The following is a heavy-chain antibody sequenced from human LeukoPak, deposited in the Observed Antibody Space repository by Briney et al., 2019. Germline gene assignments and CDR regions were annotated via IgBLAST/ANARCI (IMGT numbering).Heavy chain of an antibody. CDR2: IYYSRST. Sequence: SQTRSLTCTVSGGSISSGGYYWSWIPQHPGKGLEGIGYIYYSRSTYYNPSLKRRFTISVDTSKNQFSMKLSSVTAADTAVYYCARDYYYGMDVWGQGTTVTVSS. V-gene: IGHV4-31*03. CDR3: ARDYYYGMDV. CDR1: GGSISSGGYY. J-gene: IGHJ6*02.